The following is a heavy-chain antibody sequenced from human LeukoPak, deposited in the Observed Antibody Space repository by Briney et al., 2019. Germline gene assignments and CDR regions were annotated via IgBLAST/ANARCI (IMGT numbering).Heavy chain of an antibody. CDR3: ARHGTLASITYPLDY. D-gene: IGHD3-16*01. J-gene: IGHJ4*02. CDR2: IYYSGST. V-gene: IGHV4-59*08. Sequence: SETLSLTCTVSGASISGYYWSWIRQAPGKGLEWIGNIYYSGSTNYNPSLKNRVTISVDTSKNQFSLSLSSVTAADTAVYYCARHGTLASITYPLDYWGQGALVTVSS. CDR1: GASISGYY.